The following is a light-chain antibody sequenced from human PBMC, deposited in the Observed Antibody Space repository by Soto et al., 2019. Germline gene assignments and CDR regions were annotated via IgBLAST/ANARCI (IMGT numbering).Light chain of an antibody. CDR3: QQYNSYSWT. CDR2: DAS. CDR1: QSISSW. Sequence: DIQMTQSPSTLSASVGDRVTITCRASQSISSWLAWYQQKPGKAPKLLIYDASSLESGVPSRFSGSGFGTEFSFIICILQPDDFATYYCQQYNSYSWTFGQGTKVDIK. J-gene: IGKJ1*01. V-gene: IGKV1-5*01.